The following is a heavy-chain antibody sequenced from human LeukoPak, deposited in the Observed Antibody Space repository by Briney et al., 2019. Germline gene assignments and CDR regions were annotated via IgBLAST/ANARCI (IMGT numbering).Heavy chain of an antibody. Sequence: SETLSLTCTVSGGSISSYYWSWIRQPPGKGLEWIGYIYYSGSTNYNPSLKSRVTIPVDRSKNQFSLKLSSVTAADTAVYYCARLSLPANYYYYYYMDVWGKGTTVTVSS. CDR1: GGSISSYY. J-gene: IGHJ6*03. CDR3: ARLSLPANYYYYYYMDV. V-gene: IGHV4-59*01. D-gene: IGHD1-26*01. CDR2: IYYSGST.